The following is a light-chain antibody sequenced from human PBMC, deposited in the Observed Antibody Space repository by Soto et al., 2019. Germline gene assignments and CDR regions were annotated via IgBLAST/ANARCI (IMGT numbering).Light chain of an antibody. CDR2: GAS. CDR1: ESISRDY. V-gene: IGKV3-20*01. CDR3: HQYDSLPPT. J-gene: IGKJ5*01. Sequence: EIVLTQSPGTLSLSPGQRATLSCRASESISRDYLAWYQQRLGQAPRLLIYGASSGATGIPDRFSGSGSGTDFTLTISRLEPEDFAIYYCHQYDSLPPTFGQGTRLEIK.